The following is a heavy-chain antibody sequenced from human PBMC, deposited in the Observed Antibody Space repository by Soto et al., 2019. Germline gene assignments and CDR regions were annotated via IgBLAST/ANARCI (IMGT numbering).Heavy chain of an antibody. CDR1: GFSLSTLGAG. D-gene: IGHD1-1*01. J-gene: IGHJ3*01. CDR2: IYWDDDR. V-gene: IGHV2-5*02. CDR3: AHTQLTTGANAFDV. Sequence: QITLKESGPPLVKPTQVLTLTCSFSGFSLSTLGAGVGWVRQPPGKALEWLALIYWDDDRQYSPSLKTRLTITKDTSKNQVVLTLTNMDPVDTGTYFCAHTQLTTGANAFDVWGQGTIVTVSS.